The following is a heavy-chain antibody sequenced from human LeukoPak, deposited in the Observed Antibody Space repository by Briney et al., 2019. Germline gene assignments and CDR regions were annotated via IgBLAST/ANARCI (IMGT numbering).Heavy chain of an antibody. CDR3: ARGFSSWVSYFDY. Sequence: PSETLSLTCTVSGGSISRSTYHWGWIRQPPGKGLEWIGSVYYSGTTYYNPSLKSRVTISVDTSKNVFSLKLNSVTAADTAVYYCARGFSSWVSYFDYWGQGTLVTVSS. CDR1: GGSISRSTYH. V-gene: IGHV4-39*01. D-gene: IGHD6-13*01. J-gene: IGHJ4*02. CDR2: VYYSGTT.